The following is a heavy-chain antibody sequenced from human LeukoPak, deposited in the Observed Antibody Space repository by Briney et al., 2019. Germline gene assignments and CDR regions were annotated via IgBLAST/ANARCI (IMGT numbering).Heavy chain of an antibody. CDR1: GGSISSSSYY. D-gene: IGHD1-14*01. V-gene: IGHV4-39*01. CDR3: ARRPEGPEAFDI. CDR2: IYYSGST. J-gene: IGHJ3*02. Sequence: SETLSLTCIVSGGSISSSSYYWGWIRQPPGKGLEWIGSIYYSGSTYYNPSLKSRVTISVDTSKNQFSLKLSSVTAADTAVYYCARRPEGPEAFDIWGQGTMVTVSS.